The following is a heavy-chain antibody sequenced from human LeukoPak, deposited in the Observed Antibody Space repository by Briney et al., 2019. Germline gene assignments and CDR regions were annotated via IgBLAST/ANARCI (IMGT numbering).Heavy chain of an antibody. CDR3: ARGADGVSSNSRGWFDP. CDR1: GFTFSSFG. D-gene: IGHD2-15*01. Sequence: PGGSLRLSCAASGFTFSSFGMHWVRQAPGKGLEWVAAISYDGSNKYNADSVKGRFTISRDNSKNTLYLQMNSLRAEDTAVYYCARGADGVSSNSRGWFDPWGQGTLVTVSS. J-gene: IGHJ5*02. CDR2: ISYDGSNK. V-gene: IGHV3-30*03.